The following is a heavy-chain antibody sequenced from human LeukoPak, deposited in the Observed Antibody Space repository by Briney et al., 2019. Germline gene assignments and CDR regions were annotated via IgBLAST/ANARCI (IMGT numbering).Heavy chain of an antibody. Sequence: GASVKVSCKVSGYTLTELSMHWVRQAPGKGLEWMGGFDPEDGETIYAQKFQGRVTMTEDTSTDTAYMELSSPRSEDTAVYYCATGYCSGGSCYSENYYYYGMDVWGQGTTVTVSS. CDR2: FDPEDGET. V-gene: IGHV1-24*01. CDR3: ATGYCSGGSCYSENYYYYGMDV. CDR1: GYTLTELS. D-gene: IGHD2-15*01. J-gene: IGHJ6*02.